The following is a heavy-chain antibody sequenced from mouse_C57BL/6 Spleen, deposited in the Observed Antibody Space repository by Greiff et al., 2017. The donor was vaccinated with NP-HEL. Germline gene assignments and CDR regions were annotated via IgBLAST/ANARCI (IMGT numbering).Heavy chain of an antibody. CDR2: INPYNGGT. CDR1: GYTFTDYY. J-gene: IGHJ3*01. CDR3: ARGGTGTGVAY. D-gene: IGHD4-1*01. V-gene: IGHV1-19*01. Sequence: EVQLQQSGPVLVKPGASVKMSCKASGYTFTDYYMNWVKQSHGKSLEWIGVINPYNGGTSYNQKFKGKATLTVDKSSSTAYMDLNSLTSEDSAVDYCARGGTGTGVAYWGQGTLVTVSA.